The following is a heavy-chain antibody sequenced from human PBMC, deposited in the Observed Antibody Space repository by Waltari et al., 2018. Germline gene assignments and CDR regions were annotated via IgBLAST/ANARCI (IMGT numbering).Heavy chain of an antibody. CDR2: ITYDGSNQ. CDR1: GFIFSSYG. D-gene: IGHD2-2*01. CDR3: AKDHVVVVPGGMTKVFDY. Sequence: QVHLVESGGGGVQPGGSLRLSCAASGFIFSSYGMHWVRQAPGKGLEWVAFITYDGSNQYYADSMQGRFTVSRDNSKTTLFLQMNTLRAEDTAVYYCAKDHVVVVPGGMTKVFDYWGQGTLVTVSS. V-gene: IGHV3-30*02. J-gene: IGHJ4*02.